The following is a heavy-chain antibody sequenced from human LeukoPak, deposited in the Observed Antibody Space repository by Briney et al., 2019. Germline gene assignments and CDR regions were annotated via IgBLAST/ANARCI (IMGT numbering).Heavy chain of an antibody. V-gene: IGHV3-7*01. Sequence: GGSLRLSCAASGFTFSSYWMSWVRQAPGKGLEWVANIKQDGSEKYYVDSVKGRFTISRDNAKNSLYLQMNSLRAEDAAVYYCARDRRGRLSGPGRSYYFDYWGQGTLVTVSS. D-gene: IGHD3-10*01. J-gene: IGHJ4*02. CDR1: GFTFSSYW. CDR3: ARDRRGRLSGPGRSYYFDY. CDR2: IKQDGSEK.